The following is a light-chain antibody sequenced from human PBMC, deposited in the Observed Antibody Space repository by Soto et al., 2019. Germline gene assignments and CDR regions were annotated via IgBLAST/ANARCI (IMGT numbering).Light chain of an antibody. Sequence: DIQVTQSPSTLSASVGDRVTISCRASQTIDSWLAWYQQKPGKAPKLLIYDASILESGVPSRFSGSGSGTEFTLTISSLQPDDFATYYCQQYNSYPYSFGPGTKVDIK. CDR1: QTIDSW. J-gene: IGKJ3*01. V-gene: IGKV1-5*01. CDR2: DAS. CDR3: QQYNSYPYS.